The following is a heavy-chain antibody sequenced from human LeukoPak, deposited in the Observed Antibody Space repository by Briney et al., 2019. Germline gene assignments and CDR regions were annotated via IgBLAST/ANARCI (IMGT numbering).Heavy chain of an antibody. D-gene: IGHD3-3*01. CDR1: GGSFSGYY. CDR3: ARGRDEGDFWSGYQSTSWFDP. CDR2: INHSGST. J-gene: IGHJ5*02. Sequence: SETLSLTCAVCGGSFSGYYWSWIRQPPGKGLEWIGEINHSGSTNYNPSLKSRVTISVDTSKNQFSLKLSSVTAADTAVYYCARGRDEGDFWSGYQSTSWFDPWGQGTLVTVSS. V-gene: IGHV4-34*01.